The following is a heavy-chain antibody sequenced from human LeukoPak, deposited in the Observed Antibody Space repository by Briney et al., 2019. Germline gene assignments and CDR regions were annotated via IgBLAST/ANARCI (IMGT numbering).Heavy chain of an antibody. CDR2: TSSSGETT. Sequence: GGSLRLSCVASGFTFRSYAMGWVRQAAGKGLEWVSSTSSSGETTYYADSVKGRFTISRDNSRNTLYLQMNSLRAEDTAVYYCAKDRPNYYGTNGHYYRRDGDCWGQGTLVTVSS. J-gene: IGHJ4*02. CDR3: AKDRPNYYGTNGHYYRRDGDC. D-gene: IGHD3-22*01. CDR1: GFTFRSYA. V-gene: IGHV3-23*01.